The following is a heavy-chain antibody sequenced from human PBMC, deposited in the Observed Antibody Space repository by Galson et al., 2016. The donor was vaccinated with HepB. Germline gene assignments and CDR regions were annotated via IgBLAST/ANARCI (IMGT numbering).Heavy chain of an antibody. CDR2: IYYSGST. CDR1: GGSVSSYY. D-gene: IGHD3-10*01. V-gene: IGHV4-59*02. J-gene: IGHJ4*02. CDR3: ASHPYGSGSYPFDY. Sequence: ETLSLTCTVSGGSVSSYYWSWIRQPPGKGLEWIGYIYYSGSTNYNPSLKRRVTISVDTSKNQFSLKLRSVTAADTAVYYCASHPYGSGSYPFDYWGQGTLVTVSS.